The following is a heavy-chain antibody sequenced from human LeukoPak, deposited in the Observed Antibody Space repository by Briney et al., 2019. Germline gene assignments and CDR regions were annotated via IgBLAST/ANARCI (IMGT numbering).Heavy chain of an antibody. CDR2: IYTTGTT. CDR3: AKVAKYYYGSETYFFFDH. D-gene: IGHD3-10*01. CDR1: DTSINTYY. J-gene: IGHJ4*02. Sequence: SETLSLTCTVSDTSINTYYWSWIRQPAGKGLEWIGHIYTTGTTNYNPSLKSRVTMSIDTSKNQFSLNLRSVTAADTAVYYCAKVAKYYYGSETYFFFDHWGQGTLVTISS. V-gene: IGHV4-4*07.